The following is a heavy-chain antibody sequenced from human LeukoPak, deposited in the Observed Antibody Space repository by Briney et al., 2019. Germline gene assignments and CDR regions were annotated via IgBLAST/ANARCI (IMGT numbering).Heavy chain of an antibody. D-gene: IGHD3-10*01. CDR1: GFTFSSYA. CDR3: ARGPIWSYGAFGI. J-gene: IGHJ3*02. V-gene: IGHV3-7*01. CDR2: IKQDGSEK. Sequence: PGGSLRLSCAASGFTFSSYAMHWVRQAPGKGLEWVANIKQDGSEKYYVDSVKGRFTISRDNAKNSLYLQMNSLRAEDTAVYYCARGPIWSYGAFGIWGQGTMVTVSS.